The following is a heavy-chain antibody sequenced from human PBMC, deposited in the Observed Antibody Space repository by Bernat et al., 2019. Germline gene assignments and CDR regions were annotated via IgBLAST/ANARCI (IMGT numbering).Heavy chain of an antibody. CDR1: GFTFDDYA. CDR3: AKGGYGDTVPG. V-gene: IGHV3-43D*04. Sequence: EVQLVESGGVVVQPGGSLRLSCAASGFTFDDYAMHWVRQAPGKGLEWVSLISWDGGSTYYADSVKGRFTISRDNSKNSLYLQMNSLRAEDTALYYCAKGGYGDTVPGWDQGTLVTVSS. J-gene: IGHJ4*02. CDR2: ISWDGGST. D-gene: IGHD4-17*01.